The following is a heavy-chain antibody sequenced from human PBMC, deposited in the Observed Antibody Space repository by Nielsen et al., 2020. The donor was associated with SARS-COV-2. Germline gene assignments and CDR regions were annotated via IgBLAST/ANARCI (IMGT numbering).Heavy chain of an antibody. Sequence: SLKISCAASGFTFDDYAMHWVRQAPGKGLEWVSGISWNSGSRGYADSVKGRFTISRDNAKNSLYLQMNSLRAEDTAVYYCARDDGSGSYALDYWGQGTLVTVSS. CDR3: ARDDGSGSYALDY. J-gene: IGHJ4*02. V-gene: IGHV3-9*01. CDR1: GFTFDDYA. CDR2: ISWNSGSR. D-gene: IGHD3-10*01.